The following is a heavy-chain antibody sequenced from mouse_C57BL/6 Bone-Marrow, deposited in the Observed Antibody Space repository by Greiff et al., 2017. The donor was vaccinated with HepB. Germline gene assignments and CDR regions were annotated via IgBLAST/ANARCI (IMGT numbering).Heavy chain of an antibody. J-gene: IGHJ1*03. CDR3: ARSRLRRYWYYDV. CDR1: GNTFTSYW. Sequence: QVQLQQSVTELVKPGASVKLSCKTSGNTFTSYWMHWVKQRPGQGLEWIGNINPSNGGTNYNEKFKSKATLTVDKSSSTAYMQLSSLTSEDSAVYYYARSRLRRYWYYDVWGTGTPVMGSS. CDR2: INPSNGGT. D-gene: IGHD2-4*01. V-gene: IGHV1-53*01.